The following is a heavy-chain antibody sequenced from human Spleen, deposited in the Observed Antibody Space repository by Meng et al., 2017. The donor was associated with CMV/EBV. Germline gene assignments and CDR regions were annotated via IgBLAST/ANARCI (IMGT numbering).Heavy chain of an antibody. CDR1: GFTFSNYA. Sequence: GGSLRLSCAASGFTFSNYAMSWVRQAPGKGLEWVSVISGSGDSTYYADSVKGRFTISRDNSKNTLYLQMNSLRAEDTAVYYCAKDVYTSGWYESWFDPWGQGTLVTVSS. CDR2: ISGSGDST. J-gene: IGHJ5*02. CDR3: AKDVYTSGWYESWFDP. D-gene: IGHD6-19*01. V-gene: IGHV3-23*01.